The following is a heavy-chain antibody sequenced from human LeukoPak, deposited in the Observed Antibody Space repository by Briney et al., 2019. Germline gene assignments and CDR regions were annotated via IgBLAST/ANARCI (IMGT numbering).Heavy chain of an antibody. D-gene: IGHD3-22*01. Sequence: PSETLSLTCAVYGGSFSGYYWSWIRQPPGKGLEWIGEINHSGSTNYNPSLKSRVTISVDTSKNQFSLKLSSVTAADTAVYYCARLYYYDTSGQAYWGQGTLVTVSS. J-gene: IGHJ4*02. CDR2: INHSGST. V-gene: IGHV4-34*01. CDR1: GGSFSGYY. CDR3: ARLYYYDTSGQAY.